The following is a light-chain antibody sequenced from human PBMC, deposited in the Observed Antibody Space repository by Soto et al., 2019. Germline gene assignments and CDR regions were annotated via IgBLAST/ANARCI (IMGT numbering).Light chain of an antibody. Sequence: MKLNQSPSTLSASVGDRVSITCRASESINNWLAWLQKKPGRAPKVLIYDASTLESGVPSRFSGSRSGTEFTLAISSLQPDDFATYYCQQYNSYSQTFGQGTKVDI. J-gene: IGKJ1*01. CDR3: QQYNSYSQT. CDR1: ESINNW. V-gene: IGKV1-5*01. CDR2: DAS.